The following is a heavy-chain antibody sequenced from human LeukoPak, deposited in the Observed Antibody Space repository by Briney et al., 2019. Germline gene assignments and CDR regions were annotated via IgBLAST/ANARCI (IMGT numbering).Heavy chain of an antibody. CDR2: MNPNSGNT. J-gene: IGHJ3*02. Sequence: ASVKVSCKASGYTFTSYDINWVRQATGQGLEWMGWMNPNSGNTGYAQKFQGRVTMTRNTSISTAYMELSSLRSGDTAVYYCARGRSSSWYEAFDIWGQGTMVTVSS. V-gene: IGHV1-8*01. CDR3: ARGRSSSWYEAFDI. CDR1: GYTFTSYD. D-gene: IGHD6-13*01.